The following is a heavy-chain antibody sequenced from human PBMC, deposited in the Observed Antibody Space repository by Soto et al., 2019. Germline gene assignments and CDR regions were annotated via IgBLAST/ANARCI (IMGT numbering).Heavy chain of an antibody. Sequence: EVQLVESGGGLVQPGASLRLSCAASGFTFSNHWMHWVRQAPGKGLVWVSHINSDGSITNYADSVRGRFTISRDNAKNTLYLQMNSLRSEDTAVYYCARILYYDLLPGQDYWGQGTLVTVSS. J-gene: IGHJ4*02. D-gene: IGHD3-9*01. CDR1: GFTFSNHW. CDR2: INSDGSIT. CDR3: ARILYYDLLPGQDY. V-gene: IGHV3-74*01.